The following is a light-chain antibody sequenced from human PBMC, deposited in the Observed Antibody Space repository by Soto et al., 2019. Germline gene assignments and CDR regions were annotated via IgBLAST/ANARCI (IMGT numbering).Light chain of an antibody. Sequence: EIVLTQSPATLSLSPGERATLSCRASQSVSSYLAWYQQKPGQAPRLLIYDTSNRATGIPARFSGSGSGTDFTLTISSLEPEDFATYYCQQYNSYSPLTFGPGTKVDVK. CDR1: QSVSSY. J-gene: IGKJ3*01. CDR2: DTS. V-gene: IGKV3-11*01. CDR3: QQYNSYSPLT.